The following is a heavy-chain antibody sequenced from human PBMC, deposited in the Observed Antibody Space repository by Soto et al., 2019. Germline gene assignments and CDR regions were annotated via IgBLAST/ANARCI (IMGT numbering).Heavy chain of an antibody. J-gene: IGHJ4*02. D-gene: IGHD3-3*01. CDR3: AKARAQYYDFWSGYPVDY. V-gene: IGHV3-23*01. CDR1: GFTFSSYA. Sequence: GGSLRLSCAASGFTFSSYAMSWVRQAPGKELDLFLAFSGSGGSTYYVDSVKGRFTISRDNSKNTLYLQMNSLRAEDTAVYYCAKARAQYYDFWSGYPVDYWGQGTLVTVSS. CDR2: FSGSGGST.